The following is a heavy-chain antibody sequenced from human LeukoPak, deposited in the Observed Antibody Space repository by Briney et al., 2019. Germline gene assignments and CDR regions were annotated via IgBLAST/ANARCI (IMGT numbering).Heavy chain of an antibody. V-gene: IGHV3-66*01. CDR3: ARDQNGAFDI. Sequence: GGSLRLSCAASGFTFSSYSMSWVRQAPGKGLEWVSVIYSGGSTYYADSVKGRFTISRDNSKNTLYLQMNSLRAEDTAVYYCARDQNGAFDIWGQGTMVTVSS. J-gene: IGHJ3*02. CDR2: IYSGGST. CDR1: GFTFSSYS.